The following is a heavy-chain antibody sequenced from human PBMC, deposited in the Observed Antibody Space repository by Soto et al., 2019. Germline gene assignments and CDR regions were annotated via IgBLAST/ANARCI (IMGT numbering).Heavy chain of an antibody. J-gene: IGHJ6*02. D-gene: IGHD6-13*01. CDR1: GFTFDDYT. Sequence: GGSLRLSCATSGFTFDDYTMHWVRQAPGKGLEWVSLISWDGGSTYYADSAKVRFTISRDNSKNSLYLQMNSLRTEDTALYYCAKDINQWGSSWYPGVWGQGTTVTVSS. CDR3: AKDINQWGSSWYPGV. V-gene: IGHV3-43*01. CDR2: ISWDGGST.